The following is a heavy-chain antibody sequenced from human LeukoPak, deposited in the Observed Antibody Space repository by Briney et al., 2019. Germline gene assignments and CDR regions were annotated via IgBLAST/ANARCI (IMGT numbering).Heavy chain of an antibody. Sequence: SETLSLTCTVSGGSISSSSYYWTWIRQPPGKGLEWIGEINHSGSTNYNPSLKSRVTISADTSRNHFSLNLSSVTAADTAVYYCARGRSGSSSGWPKRYYFDYWGQGTLVTVSS. CDR3: ARGRSGSSSGWPKRYYFDY. D-gene: IGHD6-19*01. J-gene: IGHJ4*02. V-gene: IGHV4-39*02. CDR2: INHSGST. CDR1: GGSISSSSYY.